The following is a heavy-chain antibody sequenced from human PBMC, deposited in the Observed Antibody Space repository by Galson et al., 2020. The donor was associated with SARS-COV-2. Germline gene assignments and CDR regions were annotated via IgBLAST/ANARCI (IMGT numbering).Heavy chain of an antibody. CDR2: IYSVAST. D-gene: IGHD2-15*01. J-gene: IGHJ4*02. CDR3: VRAVEMAARGALDD. CDR1: GFSFSRYG. Sequence: GGSLRLSCVGSGFSFSRYGMHWVRQAPGKGLEWVSVIYSVASTHYADSVMGRFTISRDNSINAVYLQMNSLRADDTAVYYCVRAVEMAARGALDDWGQGALVTVSS. V-gene: IGHV3-53*01.